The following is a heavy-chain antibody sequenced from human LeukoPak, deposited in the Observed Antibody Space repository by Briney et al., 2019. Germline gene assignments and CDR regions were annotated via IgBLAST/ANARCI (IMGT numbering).Heavy chain of an antibody. Sequence: GRSLRLSCAASGFTFSSYAMHWVRQAPGKGLEWVAVISYDGSNKYYADSVKGRFTISRDNSKNTLYLQMNSLRAEDTAVYYCAREGYYYDSSGYYEAFFDYWGQGTLVTVSS. J-gene: IGHJ4*02. V-gene: IGHV3-30*04. CDR2: ISYDGSNK. CDR3: AREGYYYDSSGYYEAFFDY. CDR1: GFTFSSYA. D-gene: IGHD3-22*01.